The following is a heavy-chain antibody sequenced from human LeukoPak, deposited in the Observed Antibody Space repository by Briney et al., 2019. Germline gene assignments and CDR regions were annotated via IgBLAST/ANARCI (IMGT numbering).Heavy chain of an antibody. J-gene: IGHJ5*02. CDR1: GYTFTSYD. CDR3: ARDKSVGVVYSSSRYAVGNWFDP. D-gene: IGHD6-13*01. V-gene: IGHV1-8*01. Sequence: GASVKVSCKASGYTFTSYDINWVRQATGQGLEWMGWMNPNSGNTGYAQKFQGRVTMTRNTSISTAYMELSSLRSEDTAVYYCARDKSVGVVYSSSRYAVGNWFDPWGQGTLVTVSS. CDR2: MNPNSGNT.